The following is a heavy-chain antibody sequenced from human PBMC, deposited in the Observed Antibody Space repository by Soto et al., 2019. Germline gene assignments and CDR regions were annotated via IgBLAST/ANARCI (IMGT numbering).Heavy chain of an antibody. CDR2: ISYDGSNK. CDR3: AKDLDCSSTSCAPEYYYYGMDV. CDR1: GFTFSSYG. Sequence: GGSLRLSCAASGFTFSSYGMHWVRQAPGKGPEWVAVISYDGSNKYYADSVKGRFTISRDNSKNTLYLQMNSLRAEDTAVYYCAKDLDCSSTSCAPEYYYYGMDVWGQGTTVTVSS. D-gene: IGHD2-2*01. V-gene: IGHV3-30*18. J-gene: IGHJ6*02.